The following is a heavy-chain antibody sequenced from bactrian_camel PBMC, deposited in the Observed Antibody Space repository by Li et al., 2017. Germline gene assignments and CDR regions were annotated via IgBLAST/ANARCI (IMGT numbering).Heavy chain of an antibody. D-gene: IGHD7*01. CDR3: AAECRGHWSDVLSYFY. Sequence: HVQLVESGGGSVQAGGSLTLSCTASESTYRSICMAWFHQAPGKERVAVAATYRSGEGTWYDSPVKGRFTISHDNAKNTAYLQMNSLQPEDTAMYYCAAECRGHWSDVLSYFYRGQGTQVTVS. CDR1: ESTYRSIC. V-gene: IGHV3S63*01. J-gene: IGHJ4*01. CDR2: TYRSGEGT.